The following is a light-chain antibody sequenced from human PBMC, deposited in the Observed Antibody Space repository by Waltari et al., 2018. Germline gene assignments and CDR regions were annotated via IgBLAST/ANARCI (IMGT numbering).Light chain of an antibody. J-gene: IGLJ3*02. CDR3: ATWDDSLNGWV. Sequence: QSVLTQPPSASGTPGQRVTISCSGSTSNIGSNTVNWYQQFPGTAPKLLIYSNNQRPSGVPDRFSGSKSGTSASLASSGLQSGDEADYYCATWDDSLNGWVFGGGTKLTVL. V-gene: IGLV1-44*01. CDR1: TSNIGSNT. CDR2: SNN.